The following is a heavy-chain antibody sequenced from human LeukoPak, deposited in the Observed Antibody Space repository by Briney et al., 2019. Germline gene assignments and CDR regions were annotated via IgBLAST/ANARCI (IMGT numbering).Heavy chain of an antibody. D-gene: IGHD5-18*01. CDR1: GGSISSYY. CDR2: IYYSGST. V-gene: IGHV4-59*01. J-gene: IGHJ4*02. Sequence: SETLSLTCTVSGGSISSYYWSWIRQPPGKGLEWMGYIYYSGSTNYNPSLKSRVTISVETSKNQVSLKLSSVTAADTAVYYCAKLGGYNFGSFDYWGQGTLVTVSS. CDR3: AKLGGYNFGSFDY.